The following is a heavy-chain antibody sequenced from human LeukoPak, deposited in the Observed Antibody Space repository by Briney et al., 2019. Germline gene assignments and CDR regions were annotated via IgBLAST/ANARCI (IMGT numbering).Heavy chain of an antibody. J-gene: IGHJ5*02. CDR2: INPSGGST. Sequence: GASVKVSCKASGYTFTSYYMHWVRQAPGQGLEWMGIINPSGGSTSYAQKFQGRVTMTRDTSISTAYMELSRLRSDDTAVYYCARDIVAFTIWFDPWGQGTLVTVSS. CDR3: ARDIVAFTIWFDP. D-gene: IGHD5-12*01. V-gene: IGHV1-46*01. CDR1: GYTFTSYY.